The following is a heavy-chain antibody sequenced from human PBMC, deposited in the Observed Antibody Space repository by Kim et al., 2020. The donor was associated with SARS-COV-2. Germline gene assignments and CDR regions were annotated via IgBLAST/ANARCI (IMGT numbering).Heavy chain of an antibody. CDR2: ISSSSSYI. CDR3: ARGGYDSSGYYLSYYYYYGMDV. V-gene: IGHV3-21*01. Sequence: GGSLRLSCAASGFTFSSYSMNWVRQAPGKGLEWVSSISSSSSYIYHADSVKGRFTISRDNAKNSLYLQMNSLRAEDTAVYYCARGGYDSSGYYLSYYYYYGMDVWGQGTTVTVSS. D-gene: IGHD3-22*01. CDR1: GFTFSSYS. J-gene: IGHJ6*02.